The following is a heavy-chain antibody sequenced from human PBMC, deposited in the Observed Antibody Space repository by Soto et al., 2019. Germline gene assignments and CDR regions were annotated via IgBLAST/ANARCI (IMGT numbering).Heavy chain of an antibody. CDR2: IDWDDDK. Sequence: SGPTLVNPTQTLTLTCTFSGFSLSTSGMRVSWIRQPPGKALEWLARIDWDDDKLCSTSLKTRLTISKDTSKNQVVLTMTNMDPVDTATYYCARSIVAAGNRWFDPWGQGTLVTVSS. V-gene: IGHV2-70*04. CDR3: ARSIVAAGNRWFDP. J-gene: IGHJ5*02. CDR1: GFSLSTSGMR. D-gene: IGHD6-13*01.